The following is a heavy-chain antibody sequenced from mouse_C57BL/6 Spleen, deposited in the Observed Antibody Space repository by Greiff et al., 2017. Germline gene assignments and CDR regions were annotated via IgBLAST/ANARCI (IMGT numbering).Heavy chain of an antibody. Sequence: EVQLQQSGPELVKPGASVKMSCKASGYTFTDYTMHWVKQSHGTSLEWIGYINPNNGGTSYNQKFKGKATLTVNKSSSTAYMELRSLSSEDSAVYYCAREDWDVHYYAMDYWGQGTSVTVSS. J-gene: IGHJ4*01. V-gene: IGHV1-22*01. D-gene: IGHD4-1*01. CDR2: INPNNGGT. CDR1: GYTFTDYT. CDR3: AREDWDVHYYAMDY.